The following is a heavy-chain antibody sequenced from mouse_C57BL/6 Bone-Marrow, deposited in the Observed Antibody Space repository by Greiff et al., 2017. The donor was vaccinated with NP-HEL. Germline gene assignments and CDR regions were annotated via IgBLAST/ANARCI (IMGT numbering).Heavy chain of an antibody. J-gene: IGHJ2*01. V-gene: IGHV1-64*01. CDR2: IHPNSGST. CDR1: GYTFTSYW. Sequence: QVQLQQPGAELVKPGASVKLSCKASGYTFTSYWMHWVKQRPGQGLEWIGMIHPNSGSTNYNEKFKSKATLTVDKSSSTAYMQLSSLTSEDSAVYYCARAYYINYYFDYWGQGTTLTVSS. D-gene: IGHD2-5*01. CDR3: ARAYYINYYFDY.